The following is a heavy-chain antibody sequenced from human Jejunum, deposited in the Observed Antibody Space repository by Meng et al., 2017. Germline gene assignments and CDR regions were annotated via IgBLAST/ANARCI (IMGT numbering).Heavy chain of an antibody. CDR1: GFIFSGSD. V-gene: IGHV3-73*01. CDR2: ITTTANTYAT. J-gene: IGHJ3*02. D-gene: IGHD6-19*01. Sequence: GESLKISCVASGFIFSGSDVHWVRQASGKGLEWVGRITTTANTYATAYSASVKGRFSISRDDSKNTAYLQMGGLKTEDRAVYYCTIYNSGHIWGQGTLVT. CDR3: TIYNSGHI.